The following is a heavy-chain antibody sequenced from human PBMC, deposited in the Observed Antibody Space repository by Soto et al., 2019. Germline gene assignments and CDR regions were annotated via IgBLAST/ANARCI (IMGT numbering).Heavy chain of an antibody. D-gene: IGHD2-2*01. J-gene: IGHJ5*02. CDR2: ISTYNGDT. CDR3: ARLFCSSSSCDPWSDP. CDR1: GYTFTIFG. V-gene: IGHV1-18*01. Sequence: QVQLIQSGAEVKKPGASVKVSCKASGYTFTIFGISWVRQAPGQGLEWMGWISTYNGDTKYTQQLQGRVTMTTDPSTSTAYMELRSLTSDDTAVYYCARLFCSSSSCDPWSDPWGQGTLVTVSS.